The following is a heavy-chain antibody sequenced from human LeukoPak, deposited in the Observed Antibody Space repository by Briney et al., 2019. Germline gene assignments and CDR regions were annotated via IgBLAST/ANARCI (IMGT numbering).Heavy chain of an antibody. J-gene: IGHJ6*02. V-gene: IGHV3-7*01. D-gene: IGHD2-8*02. CDR3: ARAGGPHTVDV. Sequence: GGSLSLFCAASGFNFNRYCMSWVGQAAGKGLEWVANINQDGSETYYVDSVKGRLTISRDNAKNTLFLQMNSLRAEDTAVFYCARAGGPHTVDVWGQGTTVTVSS. CDR1: GFNFNRYC. CDR2: INQDGSET.